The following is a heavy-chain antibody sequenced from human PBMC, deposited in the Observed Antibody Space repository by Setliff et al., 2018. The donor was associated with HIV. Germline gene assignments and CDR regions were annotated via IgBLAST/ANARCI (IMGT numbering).Heavy chain of an antibody. V-gene: IGHV5-51*01. CDR2: IYPGDSHV. J-gene: IGHJ4*02. Sequence: PGESLKISCKGSGYSFTSYWIGWVRQMPGKGLEWMGIIYPGDSHVRYSPSFQGQVTISADTSISTAYLQWSSLKASDTAMYYCARAREDTALDSYWGQGTLVTVSS. D-gene: IGHD5-18*01. CDR1: GYSFTSYW. CDR3: ARAREDTALDSY.